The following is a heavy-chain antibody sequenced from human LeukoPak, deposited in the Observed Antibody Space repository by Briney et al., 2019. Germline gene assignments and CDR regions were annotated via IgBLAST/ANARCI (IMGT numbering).Heavy chain of an antibody. CDR3: VNIRAGGSDLDY. V-gene: IGHV3-7*05. J-gene: IGHJ4*02. D-gene: IGHD6-13*01. Sequence: PGGSLRLSCAASGFIFSRYWMTWVRQAPGKGLEWVANIKQDASEKTYVDSVKGRFTISRDNAKNSLYLQMDSLRAEDTAVYYYVNIRAGGSDLDYWGPGTLVTVSS. CDR1: GFIFSRYW. CDR2: IKQDASEK.